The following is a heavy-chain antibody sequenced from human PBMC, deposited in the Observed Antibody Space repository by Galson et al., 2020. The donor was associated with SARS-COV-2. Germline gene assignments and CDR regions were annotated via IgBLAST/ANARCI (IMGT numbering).Heavy chain of an antibody. D-gene: IGHD3-10*01. CDR2: ISYDGSNR. J-gene: IGHJ4*02. Sequence: GESLTISCAASGFTFNIFGMYWVRQAPGKGPEWVAVISYDGSNRYYGDFVRGRFTISRDNSKNTLFLEMDSLRPEDTAVYYCAKDYWGEGSVDYWGQGTLVTVSS. CDR3: AKDYWGEGSVDY. V-gene: IGHV3-30*18. CDR1: GFTFNIFG.